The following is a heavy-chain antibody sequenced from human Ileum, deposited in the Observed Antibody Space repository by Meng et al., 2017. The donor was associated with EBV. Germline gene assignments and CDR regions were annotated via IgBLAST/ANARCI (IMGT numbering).Heavy chain of an antibody. CDR1: GDPSSSDIG. D-gene: IGHD1-7*01. V-gene: IGHV4-4*03. CDR2: VYHRGDT. J-gene: IGHJ4*02. Sequence: QLHGREPCPDRVKPPGPLPPPRCVSGDPSSSDIGWSWVRQPPGKGLEWSGEVYHRGDTNYNPSLKSRVDISVDKSKNQFYLRLFSVTAADTAVYYCGRDQGRELINHWGQGTLVTVSS. CDR3: GRDQGRELINH.